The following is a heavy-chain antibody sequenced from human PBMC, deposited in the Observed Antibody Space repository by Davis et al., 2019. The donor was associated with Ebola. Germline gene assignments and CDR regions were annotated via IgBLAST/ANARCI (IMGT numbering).Heavy chain of an antibody. CDR1: GFTFSSYD. CDR3: ASDPLIIGDATTDS. Sequence: PGGSLRLSCAASGFTFSSYDMSWARYSPGKGLVWVSRINSDGSSTCYADSVKGRFTISRDNVKNTLYLQMNSLRAEDTAVYYCASDPLIIGDATTDSWGQGTLVTVSS. CDR2: INSDGSST. V-gene: IGHV3-74*01. J-gene: IGHJ5*01. D-gene: IGHD2/OR15-2a*01.